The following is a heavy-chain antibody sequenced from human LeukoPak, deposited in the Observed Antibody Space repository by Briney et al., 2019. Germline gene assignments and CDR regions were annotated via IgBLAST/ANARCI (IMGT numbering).Heavy chain of an antibody. CDR1: GFTFSSYA. Sequence: GGSLRLSCAATGFTFSSYAVSWVRQAPGKGLEWVSAIGSGDGSTYYADSVKGRFTISRDNSKNTLYLQMNSLKAEDTALYYCAKDLTVGATTSYYFDNWGQGTLVTVSS. V-gene: IGHV3-23*01. CDR3: AKDLTVGATTSYYFDN. D-gene: IGHD1-26*01. J-gene: IGHJ4*02. CDR2: IGSGDGST.